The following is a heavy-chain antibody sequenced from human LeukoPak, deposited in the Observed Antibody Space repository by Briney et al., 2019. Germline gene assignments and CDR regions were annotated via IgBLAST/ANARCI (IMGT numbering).Heavy chain of an antibody. D-gene: IGHD5-12*01. J-gene: IGHJ6*02. Sequence: HPGRSLRLSCAASGFTFSSYAMHWVRQAPGKGLEWVAVISYDGSNKYYADSVKGRFTISRDNSKNTLYLQMNSLRAEDTAVYYCARDIVATTLYGMDVWGQGTTVTVSS. CDR2: ISYDGSNK. V-gene: IGHV3-30-3*01. CDR1: GFTFSSYA. CDR3: ARDIVATTLYGMDV.